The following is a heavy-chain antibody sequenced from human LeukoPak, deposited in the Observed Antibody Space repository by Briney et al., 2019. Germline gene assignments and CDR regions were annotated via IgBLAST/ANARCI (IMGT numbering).Heavy chain of an antibody. V-gene: IGHV3-30-3*01. J-gene: IGHJ6*02. D-gene: IGHD3-3*01. CDR3: ARDLHPSYDFWSGYLAPYYYYYYGMDV. CDR1: GFTFSSYA. Sequence: GGSLRLSCAASGFTFSSYAMHWVRQAPGKGLEWVAVISYDGSNKYYADSVKGRFTISRDNSKNTLYLQMNSLRAEDTAVYYCARDLHPSYDFWSGYLAPYYYYYYGMDVWGQGTTVTVSS. CDR2: ISYDGSNK.